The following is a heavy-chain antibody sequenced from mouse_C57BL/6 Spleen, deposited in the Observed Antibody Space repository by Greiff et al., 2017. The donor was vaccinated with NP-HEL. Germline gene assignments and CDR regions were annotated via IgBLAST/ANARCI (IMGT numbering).Heavy chain of an antibody. J-gene: IGHJ3*01. CDR3: ARRDYGSSSFAY. CDR2: IYPSDSET. D-gene: IGHD1-1*01. CDR1: GYTFTSYW. V-gene: IGHV1-61*01. Sequence: QLQQPGAELVRPGSSVKLSCKASGYTFTSYWMDWVKQRPGQGLEWIGNIYPSDSETHYNQKFKDKATLTVDKSSSTAYMQLSSLTSEDSAVYYCARRDYGSSSFAYWGQGTLVTVSA.